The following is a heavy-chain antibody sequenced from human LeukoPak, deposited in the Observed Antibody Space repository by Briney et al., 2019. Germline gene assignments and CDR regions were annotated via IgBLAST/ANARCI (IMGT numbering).Heavy chain of an antibody. J-gene: IGHJ6*02. CDR3: AKSVGDYYYYYGMGV. Sequence: PGGSLRLSCAASGFTFSSYAMHWVRQAPGKGLEWVAVISYDGSNKYYADSVKGRFTISRDNSKNTLHLQMTNLRADDTAVYYCAKSVGDYYYYYGMGVWGQGTTVTVSS. V-gene: IGHV3-30-3*02. CDR2: ISYDGSNK. CDR1: GFTFSSYA.